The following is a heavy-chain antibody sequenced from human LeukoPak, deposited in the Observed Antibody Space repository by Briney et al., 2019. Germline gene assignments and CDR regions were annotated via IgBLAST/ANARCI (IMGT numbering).Heavy chain of an antibody. CDR2: ISDDGYST. J-gene: IGHJ4*02. CDR3: ARDFYDGFALDY. D-gene: IGHD2/OR15-2a*01. Sequence: PGGSLRLSCAASRFIFDNYGMTWVRQAPGKGLEWVSGISDDGYSTYYADSVKGRFTISRDNSKNTLYLHMSSLRAEDTAVYYCARDFYDGFALDYWGQGTLVTVSS. CDR1: RFIFDNYG. V-gene: IGHV3-23*01.